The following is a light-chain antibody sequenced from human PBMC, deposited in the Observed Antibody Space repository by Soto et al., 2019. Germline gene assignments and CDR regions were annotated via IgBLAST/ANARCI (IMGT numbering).Light chain of an antibody. CDR3: SSYTSSSTLVV. J-gene: IGLJ2*01. V-gene: IGLV2-14*01. CDR1: SSDVGGYNF. Sequence: QSVLTQPASVSGSPGQSIIISCTGTSSDVGGYNFVSWYQQHPGKAPKLIIYDVTNRPSGVSNRFSGSKSGNTASLTISGLQAEDEADFYCSSYTSSSTLVVFGGGTKVTVL. CDR2: DVT.